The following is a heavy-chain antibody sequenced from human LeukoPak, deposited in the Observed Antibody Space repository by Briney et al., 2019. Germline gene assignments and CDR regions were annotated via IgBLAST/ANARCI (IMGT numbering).Heavy chain of an antibody. D-gene: IGHD5-18*01. V-gene: IGHV3-21*01. CDR1: GFTFSSYS. J-gene: IGHJ4*02. CDR3: AREGTDMSPLDY. Sequence: PGGSLRPSCAASGFTFSSYSMKWVRQAPGKGLEWVSSISSSSSYTYYADSVKGRFTISRDNAKNSLYLQMNSLRAEDTAVYYCAREGTDMSPLDYWGQGTLVTVSS. CDR2: ISSSSSYT.